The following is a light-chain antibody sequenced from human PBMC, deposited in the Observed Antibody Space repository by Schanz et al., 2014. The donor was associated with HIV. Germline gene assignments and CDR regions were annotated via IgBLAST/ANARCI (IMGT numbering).Light chain of an antibody. Sequence: QSVLTQPPSLSGAPGQRISLSCTGSSSNIGSNYVYWYQQLPGTAPKLLIYSNNQRPSGVPDRFSGSKSGTSASLAISGLQSEDEADFYCAAWEDSLDGPVFGGGTKLTVL. CDR3: AAWEDSLDGPV. CDR2: SNN. J-gene: IGLJ2*01. V-gene: IGLV1-44*01. CDR1: SSNIGSNY.